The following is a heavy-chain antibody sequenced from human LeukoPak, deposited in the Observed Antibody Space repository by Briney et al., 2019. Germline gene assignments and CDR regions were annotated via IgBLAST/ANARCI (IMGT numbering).Heavy chain of an antibody. CDR3: AKSSGYYPWGYSDY. J-gene: IGHJ4*02. D-gene: IGHD3-22*01. Sequence: GGSLRLSCAASGFTFSDYYMSWVRQAPGKGLEWVSAISGSGGSTYYADSVKGRFTISRDNSKNTLYLQMNSLRAEDTAVYYCAKSSGYYPWGYSDYWGQGTLVTVSS. CDR2: ISGSGGST. V-gene: IGHV3-23*01. CDR1: GFTFSDYY.